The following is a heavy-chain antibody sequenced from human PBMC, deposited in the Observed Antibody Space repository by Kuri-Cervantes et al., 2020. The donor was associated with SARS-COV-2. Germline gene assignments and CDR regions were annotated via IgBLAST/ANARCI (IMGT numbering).Heavy chain of an antibody. D-gene: IGHD3-3*01. CDR2: INWNGGST. Sequence: GESLKISCAASGFTFDDYGMSWARQAPGKGLEWVSGINWNGGSTGYADSVKGRFTISRDNAKNSLYLQMNSLRAEDTALYYCARDTRRRSGNLPFDYWGQGTLVTVSS. CDR3: ARDTRRRSGNLPFDY. CDR1: GFTFDDYG. V-gene: IGHV3-20*04. J-gene: IGHJ4*02.